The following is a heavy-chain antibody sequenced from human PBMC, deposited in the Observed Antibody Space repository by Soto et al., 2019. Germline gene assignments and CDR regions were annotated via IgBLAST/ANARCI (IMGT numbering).Heavy chain of an antibody. CDR2: FDPEDGET. J-gene: IGHJ6*02. Sequence: ASVKVSCKVSAYTLTELSMHWVRQAPGKGLERMGGFDPEDGETIYAQKFQGRVTMTEDTSTDTAYMELSSLRSEDTAVYYCATAIGGVGQWLEPLHYYYGMDVWGQGTTVTVSS. D-gene: IGHD6-19*01. CDR3: ATAIGGVGQWLEPLHYYYGMDV. V-gene: IGHV1-24*01. CDR1: AYTLTELS.